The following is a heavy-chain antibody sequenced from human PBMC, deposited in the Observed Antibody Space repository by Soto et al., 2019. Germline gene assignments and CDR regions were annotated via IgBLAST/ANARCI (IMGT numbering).Heavy chain of an antibody. V-gene: IGHV4-39*01. J-gene: IGHJ4*02. CDR3: ARLARTSYNFDY. CDR2: IFYSGST. Sequence: SETLSLTCTVSGGSISSSSYYWGWIRQPPGKGLEWIGSIFYSGSTYYNPSLKSRVTISVDTSKNQFSLKLSSVTAADTAVYYCARLARTSYNFDYWGQGTLVTVSS. D-gene: IGHD4-4*01. CDR1: GGSISSSSYY.